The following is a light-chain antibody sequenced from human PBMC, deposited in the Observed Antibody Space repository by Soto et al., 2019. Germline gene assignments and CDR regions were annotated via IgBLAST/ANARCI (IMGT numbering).Light chain of an antibody. CDR1: SSDIGCYNY. J-gene: IGLJ2*01. V-gene: IGLV2-14*01. Sequence: QSALTQPASVSGSPGQAITISCTGTSSDIGCYNYVSWYQQHPGKAPKLIIYEVTNRPSGVSNRFSASKSGNTASLTISGLQAEDEADYYCSSYTNYGTLSPVVFGGGTKLTVL. CDR2: EVT. CDR3: SSYTNYGTLSPVV.